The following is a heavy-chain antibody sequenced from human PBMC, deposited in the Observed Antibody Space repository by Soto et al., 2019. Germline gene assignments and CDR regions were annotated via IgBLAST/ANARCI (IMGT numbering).Heavy chain of an antibody. CDR2: ISSSSSYI. J-gene: IGHJ4*02. Sequence: LRLSCAASGFTFSSYSMNWVRQAPGKGLEWVSSISSSSSYIYYADSVKGRFTISRDNAKNSLYLQMNSLRAEDTAVYYCARDPYYYDSSGETSDYWGQGTLVTVSS. D-gene: IGHD3-22*01. CDR1: GFTFSSYS. V-gene: IGHV3-21*01. CDR3: ARDPYYYDSSGETSDY.